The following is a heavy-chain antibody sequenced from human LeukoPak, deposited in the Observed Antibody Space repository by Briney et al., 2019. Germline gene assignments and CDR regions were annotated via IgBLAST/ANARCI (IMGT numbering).Heavy chain of an antibody. CDR2: VSGGGASR. V-gene: IGHV3-23*01. J-gene: IGHJ3*01. D-gene: IGHD1/OR15-1a*01. CDR3: ARNMWGGQGLRNAFVL. CDR1: GFTIHNFA. Sequence: PGGSLRLSCEASGFTIHNFAMSWVRQAPGKGLEWVSSVSGGGASRFYADSQKGRFAISKDDSRNTLYLEMNSLRVADTAIYYCARNMWGGQGLRNAFVLWGQGTMVTVSS.